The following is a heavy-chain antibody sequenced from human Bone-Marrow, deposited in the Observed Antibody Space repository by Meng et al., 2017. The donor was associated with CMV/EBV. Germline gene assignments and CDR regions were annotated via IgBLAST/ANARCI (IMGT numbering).Heavy chain of an antibody. D-gene: IGHD3/OR15-3a*01. CDR1: GGTFSSYA. V-gene: IGHV1-69*05. CDR2: IIPIFGTA. J-gene: IGHJ6*02. Sequence: SVKVSCQASGGTFSSYAISWVRQAPGQGLEWMGGIIPIFGTANYAQKFQGRVTITTDESTSTAYMELSSLRSEDTAVYYCARGTGYYYYYGMDVWGQGTTVTVSS. CDR3: ARGTGYYYYYGMDV.